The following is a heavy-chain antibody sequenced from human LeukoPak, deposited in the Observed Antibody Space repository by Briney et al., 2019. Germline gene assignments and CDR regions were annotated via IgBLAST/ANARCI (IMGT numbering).Heavy chain of an antibody. J-gene: IGHJ6*02. Sequence: GSLRLSCAASGFTFSSYAMHWVRQAPGKGLEWVAVISYDGSNKYYADSVKGRFTISRDNSKNTLYLQMNSLRAEDTAVYYCAREVRFLEWLSYYYYYGMDVWGQGTTVTVSS. V-gene: IGHV3-30-3*01. CDR1: GFTFSSYA. CDR3: AREVRFLEWLSYYYYYGMDV. D-gene: IGHD3-3*01. CDR2: ISYDGSNK.